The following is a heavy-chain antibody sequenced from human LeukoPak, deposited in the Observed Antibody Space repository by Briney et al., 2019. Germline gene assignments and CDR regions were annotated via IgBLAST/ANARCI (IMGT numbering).Heavy chain of an antibody. V-gene: IGHV3-48*01. D-gene: IGHD2-2*01. CDR2: ISSSSSTI. Sequence: GGSLRLSCAASGFTFSSYAMSWVRQAPGKGLEWVSYISSSSSTIHYADSVKGRFTISRDNAKNSLYLQMNSLRAEDTAVYYCAREGYCSSTSCSLGGFDYWGQGTLVTVSS. CDR3: AREGYCSSTSCSLGGFDY. J-gene: IGHJ4*02. CDR1: GFTFSSYA.